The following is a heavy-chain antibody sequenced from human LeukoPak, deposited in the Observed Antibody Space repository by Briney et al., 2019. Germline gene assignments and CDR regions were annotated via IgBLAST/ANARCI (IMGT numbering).Heavy chain of an antibody. J-gene: IGHJ6*03. CDR2: MNPSGST. CDR3: ARGRQDVTMIVVVMTAVSYYLDV. Sequence: KPSETLSLTCTVSGGSISSHYWTWIRQTPEKGLEWIGEMNPSGSTSYNPSLKSRVTISVDTSKNQFSLKLSSVTAADTAVYYCARGRQDVTMIVVVMTAVSYYLDVWGKGTTVTVS. D-gene: IGHD3-22*01. CDR1: GGSISSHY. V-gene: IGHV4-34*01.